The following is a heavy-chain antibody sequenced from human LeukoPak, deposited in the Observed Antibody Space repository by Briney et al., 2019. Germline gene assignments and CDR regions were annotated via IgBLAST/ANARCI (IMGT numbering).Heavy chain of an antibody. CDR2: INHSGST. CDR1: GGSFSGYY. V-gene: IGHV4-34*01. Sequence: SETLSLTCAVYGGSFSGYYWSWIRQPPGKGLEWIGEINHSGSTNYNPSLKSRVTISVDTSKNQFSLKLSSVTAADTAVYYCGRAPLVGYFDCLLPPTFNYWGQETLVTVS. CDR3: GRAPLVGYFDCLLPPTFNY. J-gene: IGHJ4*02. D-gene: IGHD3-9*01.